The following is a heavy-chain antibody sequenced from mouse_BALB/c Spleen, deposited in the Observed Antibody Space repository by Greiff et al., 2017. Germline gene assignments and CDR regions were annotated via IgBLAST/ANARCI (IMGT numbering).Heavy chain of an antibody. V-gene: IGHV2-9*02. CDR2: IWAGGST. D-gene: IGHD2-4*01. J-gene: IGHJ3*01. Sequence: VKLQASGPGLVAPSQSLSITCTVSGFSLPSYGVHWVRQPPGKGLEWLGVIWAGGSTNYNSALMSRLSISKDNSKSQVFLKMNSLQTDDTAMYYCAREGYDYDATFAYWGQGTLVTVSA. CDR3: AREGYDYDATFAY. CDR1: GFSLPSYG.